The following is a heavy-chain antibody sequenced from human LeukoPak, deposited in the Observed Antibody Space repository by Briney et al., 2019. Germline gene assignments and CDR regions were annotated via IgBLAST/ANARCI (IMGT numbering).Heavy chain of an antibody. CDR3: AKGSDIAVAGTSLWY. J-gene: IGHJ4*02. V-gene: IGHV3-23*01. CDR1: GFTFSSYA. CDR2: ISGSGGST. D-gene: IGHD6-19*01. Sequence: GGSLRLSCAASGFTFSSYAMSWVRQAPGKGLEWVSAISGSGGSTYYADSVKGRFTISRDNSKNTLYLQMNSLRAEDTAVYYCAKGSDIAVAGTSLWYWDQGTLVTVSS.